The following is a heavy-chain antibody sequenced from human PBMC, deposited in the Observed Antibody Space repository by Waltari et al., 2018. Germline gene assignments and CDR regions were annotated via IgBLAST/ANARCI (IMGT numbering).Heavy chain of an antibody. D-gene: IGHD5-12*01. CDR3: ARDEMATTNFDY. Sequence: QLQLQESGPGLVKPSETLSLTCTVSGGSISSSSYYWGWIRQPPGKGLEWIGSIYYSGSTYYNPSLKSRVTISVDTSKNQFSLKLSSVTAADTAVYYCARDEMATTNFDYWGQGTLVTVSS. CDR2: IYYSGST. CDR1: GGSISSSSYY. J-gene: IGHJ4*02. V-gene: IGHV4-39*07.